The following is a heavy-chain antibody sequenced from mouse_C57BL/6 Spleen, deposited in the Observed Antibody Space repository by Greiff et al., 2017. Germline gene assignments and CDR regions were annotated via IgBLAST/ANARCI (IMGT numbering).Heavy chain of an antibody. D-gene: IGHD5-1*01. J-gene: IGHJ2*01. CDR1: GYTFTSYW. CDR3: ARSPYLYFDD. Sequence: QVQLQQPGAELVKPGASVKLSCKASGYTFTSYWMHWVKQRPGQGLEWIGMIHPNSGSTNYNEKFKSKATLTVDKTSSTAYMQLSSLTSEDSAVYYCARSPYLYFDDWGQGTTLTVSS. V-gene: IGHV1-64*01. CDR2: IHPNSGST.